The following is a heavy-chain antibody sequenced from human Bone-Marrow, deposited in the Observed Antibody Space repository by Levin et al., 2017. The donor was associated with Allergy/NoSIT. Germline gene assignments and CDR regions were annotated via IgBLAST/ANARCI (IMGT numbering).Heavy chain of an antibody. CDR1: GYSFTSYW. J-gene: IGHJ4*02. V-gene: IGHV5-51*01. CDR2: IYPGDSDT. CDR3: ARQRRTYYYDSSGYPTFDY. D-gene: IGHD3-22*01. Sequence: KVSCKGSGYSFTSYWIGWVRQMPGKGLEWMGIIYPGDSDTRYSPSFQGQVTISADKSISTAYLQWSSLKASDTAMYYCARQRRTYYYDSSGYPTFDYWGQGTLVTVSS.